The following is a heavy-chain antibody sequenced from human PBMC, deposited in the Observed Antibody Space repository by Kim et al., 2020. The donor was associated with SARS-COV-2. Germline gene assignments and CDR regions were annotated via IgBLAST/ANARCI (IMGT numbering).Heavy chain of an antibody. CDR2: INPNSGGT. CDR3: ARDRDTMVRGVYPTFYYYGMDV. V-gene: IGHV1-2*06. J-gene: IGHJ6*02. D-gene: IGHD3-10*01. Sequence: ASVKVSCKASGYTFTGYYMHWVRQAPGQGLEWMGRINPNSGGTNYAQKFQGRVTMTRDTSISTAYMELRRLRSDDTAVYYCARDRDTMVRGVYPTFYYYGMDVWGQGSTVTVSS. CDR1: GYTFTGYY.